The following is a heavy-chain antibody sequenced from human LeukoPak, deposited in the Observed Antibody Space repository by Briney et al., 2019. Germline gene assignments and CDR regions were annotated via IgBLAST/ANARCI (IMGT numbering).Heavy chain of an antibody. CDR1: GGTFSSYA. Sequence: EASVKVSCKASGGTFSSYAISWVRQAPGQGLEWMGRIIPILGIANYAQKFQGRVTITADKSTSTAYMELSSLRSEDTAVYYCARESSYYGSGSYYNVGAFDIWGQGTMVTVSS. V-gene: IGHV1-69*04. CDR3: ARESSYYGSGSYYNVGAFDI. J-gene: IGHJ3*02. CDR2: IIPILGIA. D-gene: IGHD3-10*01.